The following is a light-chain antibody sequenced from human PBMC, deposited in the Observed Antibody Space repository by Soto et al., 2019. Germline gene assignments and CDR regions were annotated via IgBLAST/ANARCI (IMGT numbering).Light chain of an antibody. CDR2: EVS. CDR3: RSYTSSNTVV. CDR1: SRDVGGY. J-gene: IGLJ2*01. V-gene: IGLV2-14*01. Sequence: QSALTQPASVSGSPGQSITISCTGTSRDVGGYVSWYQQHPGKAPKLMIYEVSNRTSGVSNRLSGSKFGNTASLTISGLQDEDKADFYCRSYTSSNTVVFGGGTK.